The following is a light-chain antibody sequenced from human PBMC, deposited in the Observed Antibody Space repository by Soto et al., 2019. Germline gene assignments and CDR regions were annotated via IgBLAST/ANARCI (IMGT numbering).Light chain of an antibody. CDR1: SGYSNYK. J-gene: IGLJ2*01. CDR2: VGTGGIVG. CDR3: GADHGSGSNFVYPPLSVV. Sequence: QLVLTQPPSASASLGASVTLTCTLSSGYSNYKVDWYQQRPGKGPRFVMRVGTGGIVGSKGDGIPDRFSVLGSGLNRYLTIKNIQEEDESDYHCGADHGSGSNFVYPPLSVVFGGGTKLTVL. V-gene: IGLV9-49*01.